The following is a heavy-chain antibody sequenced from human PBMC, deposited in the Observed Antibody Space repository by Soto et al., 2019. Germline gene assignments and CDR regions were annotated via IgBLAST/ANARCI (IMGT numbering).Heavy chain of an antibody. CDR1: GYTFTSYG. J-gene: IGHJ6*02. CDR2: ISAYNGNT. Sequence: QGQLVQSGAEVKKPGASVKVSCKASGYTFTSYGISWVRQAPGQGLEWMGWISAYNGNTNDAQKLQGRVTMTTDTPTRTAYMELRSLRADGTAVYYCARVRIAGSYYGMGVWGQGTTVTVS. CDR3: ARVRIAGSYYGMGV. V-gene: IGHV1-18*01. D-gene: IGHD6-13*01.